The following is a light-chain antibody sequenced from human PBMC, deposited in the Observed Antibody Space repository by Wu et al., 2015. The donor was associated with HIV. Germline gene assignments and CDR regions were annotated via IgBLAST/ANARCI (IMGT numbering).Light chain of an antibody. Sequence: EIVMTQSPATLSVSPGERATLSCRASQSVSSNLAWIQQKPGQAPRLLIYGASTRATGIPARFSGSGSGTEFTLTISSLQSEDFAVYYCQQRLNWPPITFGQGTRVEIK. V-gene: IGKV3-15*01. CDR3: QQRLNWPPIT. J-gene: IGKJ5*01. CDR1: QSVSSN. CDR2: GAS.